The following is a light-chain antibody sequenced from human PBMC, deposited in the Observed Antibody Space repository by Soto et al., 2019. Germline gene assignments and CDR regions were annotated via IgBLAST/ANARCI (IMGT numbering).Light chain of an antibody. V-gene: IGKV1-33*01. CDR3: QQYDNRLLT. CDR1: QDISNY. Sequence: DIQMTQSPSSLSASVGDRVTITCQASQDISNYLNWYQQKPGKAPKLLIYDASNLETGVPSRFSGSGSETDFTFTISSLQPEDIATYYCQQYDNRLLTFGGGTKVEIK. J-gene: IGKJ4*01. CDR2: DAS.